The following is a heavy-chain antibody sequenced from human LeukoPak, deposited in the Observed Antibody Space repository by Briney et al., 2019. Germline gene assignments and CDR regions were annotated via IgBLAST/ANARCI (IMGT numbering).Heavy chain of an antibody. V-gene: IGHV3-48*04. CDR3: ARAPPEVPAAILWYFDL. Sequence: PGRSLRLSCAASGFTFSSYSMNWVRQAPGKGLEWVSYISSSSSTIYYADSVKGRFTISRDNAKNSLYLQMNSLRAEDTAVYYCARAPPEVPAAILWYFDLWGRGTLVTVSS. CDR1: GFTFSSYS. J-gene: IGHJ2*01. D-gene: IGHD2-2*01. CDR2: ISSSSSTI.